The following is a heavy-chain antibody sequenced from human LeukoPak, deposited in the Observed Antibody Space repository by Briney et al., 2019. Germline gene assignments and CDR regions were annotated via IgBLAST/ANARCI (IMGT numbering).Heavy chain of an antibody. D-gene: IGHD2-15*01. CDR3: AKDLFVGTY. CDR1: GFTFSSYA. J-gene: IGHJ4*02. CDR2: ISGSGGST. Sequence: PGGTLRLSCAASGFTFSSYAMSWVRQAPGKGLEWVSGISGSGGSTYYADSVKGRFTISRDNSKNTVYLQMNSLRAEDTAVYYCAKDLFVGTYWGQGTLVTVSS. V-gene: IGHV3-23*01.